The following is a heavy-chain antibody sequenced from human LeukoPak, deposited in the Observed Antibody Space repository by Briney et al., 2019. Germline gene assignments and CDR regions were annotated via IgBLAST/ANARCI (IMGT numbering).Heavy chain of an antibody. D-gene: IGHD4-17*01. CDR1: GFTLSSYA. V-gene: IGHV3-30*01. CDR2: ISYDGSNK. Sequence: QPGGSLRLSCAASGFTLSSYAMHWVRQAPGKGLEWVAVISYDGSNKYYADSVKGRFTISRDNSKNTLYLQMNSLRAEDTAVYYCASRGYGDPEYYFDYWGQGTLVTVSS. J-gene: IGHJ4*02. CDR3: ASRGYGDPEYYFDY.